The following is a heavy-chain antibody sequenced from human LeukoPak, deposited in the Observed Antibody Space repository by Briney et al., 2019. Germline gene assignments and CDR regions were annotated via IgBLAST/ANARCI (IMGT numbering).Heavy chain of an antibody. V-gene: IGHV4-30-2*01. Sequence: SETLSLTCAVSGGSISSGGYSWSWIRQPPGKGLEWIGYIYHSGSTYYNPSLKSRVTISVVRSKNQFSLKLSSVTAADTAVYYCAREETLDWYFDLWGRGTLVTVSS. J-gene: IGHJ2*01. CDR2: IYHSGST. CDR3: AREETLDWYFDL. CDR1: GGSISSGGYS.